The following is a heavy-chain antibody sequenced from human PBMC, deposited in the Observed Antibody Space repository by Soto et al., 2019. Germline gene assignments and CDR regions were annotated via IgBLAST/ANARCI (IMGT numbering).Heavy chain of an antibody. V-gene: IGHV2-5*01. CDR1: GFSVATTGVG. CDR3: AHIDYTDYLKHPLAY. Sequence: QITLKESGPTLVKPTATLTLTCKFSGFSVATTGVGVGWVRQPTGKAMEFLAVIYWTDDKRYSPSLRNRLTITTDTSRNQVVLTMTDMDPVDTATYYCAHIDYTDYLKHPLAYWGQGTPVTVSP. CDR2: IYWTDDK. D-gene: IGHD4-17*01. J-gene: IGHJ4*02.